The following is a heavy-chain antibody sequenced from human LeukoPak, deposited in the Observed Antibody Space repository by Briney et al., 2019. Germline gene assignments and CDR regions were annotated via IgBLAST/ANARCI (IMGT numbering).Heavy chain of an antibody. V-gene: IGHV3-11*04. Sequence: GGSLRLSCAASGFTFSDSFMSWIRQAPGKGLQWLAYINGSGTNLYYADAVRGRFTISRDNAKNSLYLQMNSLRAEDTAVYYCARRDCDSYFDYWGQGTLVTVSS. CDR1: GFTFSDSF. D-gene: IGHD2-21*02. CDR2: INGSGTNL. J-gene: IGHJ4*02. CDR3: ARRDCDSYFDY.